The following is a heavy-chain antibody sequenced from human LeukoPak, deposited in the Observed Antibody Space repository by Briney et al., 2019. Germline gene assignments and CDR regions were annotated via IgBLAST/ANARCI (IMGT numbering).Heavy chain of an antibody. D-gene: IGHD6-13*01. V-gene: IGHV3-49*04. CDR2: IRSKAYGGTT. CDR3: TRVKNRIAAAGTMGAFDI. J-gene: IGHJ3*02. Sequence: GGSLRLSCTASGFTFGDYAMSWVRQAPGKGLEWVGFIRSKAYGGTTEYAASVKGRFTISRDDSKSIAYLQMNSLKTEDTAVYYCTRVKNRIAAAGTMGAFDIWGQGTMVTVSS. CDR1: GFTFGDYA.